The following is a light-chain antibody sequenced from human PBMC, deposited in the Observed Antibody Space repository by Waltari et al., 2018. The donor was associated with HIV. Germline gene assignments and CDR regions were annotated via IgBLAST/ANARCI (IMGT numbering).Light chain of an antibody. V-gene: IGLV2-14*03. J-gene: IGLJ3*02. CDR3: NSYTSISTWV. CDR1: SSAVGSYRY. CDR2: EVS. Sequence: QSALTQPASVSGSPGQSIPISCPGSSSAVGSYRYVSWYHKHPGKAPKLMIYEVSNRPAGVSHRFSGSKSGNTASLTISGLQPEDEADYYCNSYTSISTWVFGGGTKLTVL.